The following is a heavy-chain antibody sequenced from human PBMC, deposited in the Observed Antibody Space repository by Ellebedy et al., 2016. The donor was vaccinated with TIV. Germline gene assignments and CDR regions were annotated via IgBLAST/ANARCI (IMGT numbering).Heavy chain of an antibody. CDR1: GFTFSSYE. CDR2: ISSSGITI. CDR3: ARTKLYYYGSGPSMDV. Sequence: GESLKISCAASGFTFSSYEMNWVRQAPGKGLQWVSYISSSGITIYYADSVRGRFTISRDNAKKSLYLQMNSLRAEDTAVYYCARTKLYYYGSGPSMDVWGQGTTVTVSS. V-gene: IGHV3-48*03. D-gene: IGHD3-10*01. J-gene: IGHJ6*02.